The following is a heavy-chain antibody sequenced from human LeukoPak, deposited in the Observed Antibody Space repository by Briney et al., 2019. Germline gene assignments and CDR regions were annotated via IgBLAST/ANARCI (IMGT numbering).Heavy chain of an antibody. D-gene: IGHD1-26*01. CDR2: IYYSGST. V-gene: IGHV4-39*07. CDR1: GGSISSSRYY. CDR3: ARGGGYYFPYYYYYMDV. J-gene: IGHJ6*03. Sequence: EPSETLSLTCTVSGGSISSSRYYWGRIRQPPGKGLEWIGSIYYSGSTYYNPSLKSRVTISVDTSKNQFSLKLSSVTAADTAVYYCARGGGYYFPYYYYYMDVWGKGTTVTISS.